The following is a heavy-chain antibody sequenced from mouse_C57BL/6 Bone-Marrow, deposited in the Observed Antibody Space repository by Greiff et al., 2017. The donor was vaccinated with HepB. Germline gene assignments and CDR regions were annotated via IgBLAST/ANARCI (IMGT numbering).Heavy chain of an antibody. D-gene: IGHD1-1*01. CDR3: ARTTPYYYGSSYHWYFDV. CDR2: IDPSDSYT. J-gene: IGHJ1*03. CDR1: GYTFTSYW. V-gene: IGHV1-50*01. Sequence: QVQLQQPGAELVKPGASVKLSCKASGYTFTSYWMQWVKQRPGQGLEWIGEIDPSDSYTNYNQKFKGKATLTVDTSSSTAYMQLTSLPSEDSAVYYCARTTPYYYGSSYHWYFDVWGTGTTVTVSS.